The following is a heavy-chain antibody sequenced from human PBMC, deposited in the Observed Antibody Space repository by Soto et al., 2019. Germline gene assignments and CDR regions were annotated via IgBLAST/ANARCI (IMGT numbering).Heavy chain of an antibody. CDR1: GGSFSGYY. J-gene: IGHJ4*02. Sequence: TLSLTCAVYGGSFSGYYWSWIRQPPGKGLEWIGEINHSGSTNYNPSLKSRVTISVDTSKNQFSLKLSSVTAADTAVYYCARVRYCSGGSCYGQAFDYWGQGTLVTVSS. V-gene: IGHV4-34*01. D-gene: IGHD2-15*01. CDR2: INHSGST. CDR3: ARVRYCSGGSCYGQAFDY.